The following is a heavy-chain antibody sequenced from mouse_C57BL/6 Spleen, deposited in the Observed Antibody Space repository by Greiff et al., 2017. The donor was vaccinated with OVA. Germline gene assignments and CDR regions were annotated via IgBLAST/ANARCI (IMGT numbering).Heavy chain of an antibody. V-gene: IGHV14-4*01. CDR3: TRAQATRYFDY. J-gene: IGHJ2*01. Sequence: VQLQQSGAELVRPGASVKLSCTASGFNIKDDYMHWVKQRPEQGLEWIGWIDPENGDTEYASKFQGKATITADTSSNPAYLQLSSLTSEDTAVYYCTRAQATRYFDYWGQGTTLTVSS. CDR1: GFNIKDDY. D-gene: IGHD3-2*02. CDR2: IDPENGDT.